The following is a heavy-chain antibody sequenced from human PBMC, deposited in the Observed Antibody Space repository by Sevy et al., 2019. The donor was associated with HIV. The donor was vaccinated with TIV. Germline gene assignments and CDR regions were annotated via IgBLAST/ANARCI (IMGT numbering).Heavy chain of an antibody. CDR1: GFTFDDYT. Sequence: GGSLRLSCAASGFTFDDYTMHWVRQAPGKGLEWVSLISWDGGSTYYADSVKGRFTISRDNSKNSLYLQMNSLRTEDTALYYCAKAGPGYISGWHYYYYGMDVWGQGTTVTVSS. CDR3: AKAGPGYISGWHYYYYGMDV. CDR2: ISWDGGST. D-gene: IGHD6-19*01. J-gene: IGHJ6*02. V-gene: IGHV3-43*01.